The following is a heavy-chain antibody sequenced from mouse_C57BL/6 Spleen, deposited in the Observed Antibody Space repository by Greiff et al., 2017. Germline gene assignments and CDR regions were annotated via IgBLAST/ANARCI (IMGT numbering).Heavy chain of an antibody. CDR3: ARGYYGSRGGWFAY. D-gene: IGHD1-1*01. CDR1: GYTFTSYW. CDR2: IYPGSGST. J-gene: IGHJ3*01. Sequence: QPGAELVKPGASVKMSCKASGYTFTSYWITWVKQRPGQGLEWIGDIYPGSGSTNYNEKFKSKATLTVDTSSSTAYMQLSSLTSEDSAVYYCARGYYGSRGGWFAYWGQGTLVTVSA. V-gene: IGHV1-55*01.